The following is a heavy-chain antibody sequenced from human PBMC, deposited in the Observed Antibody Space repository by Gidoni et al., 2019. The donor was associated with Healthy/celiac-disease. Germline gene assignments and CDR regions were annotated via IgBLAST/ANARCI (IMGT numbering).Heavy chain of an antibody. Sequence: QVQLQESGPGLVKPSPTLSLTCPVSCGSIRSGGSSWSWIRQHPGKGLEWIGYIYYSGSTYYNPSLKSRVTISVDTSKNQFSLKLSSVTAADTAVYYCARTSLITTQWLRRRGWFDPWGQGTLVTVSS. D-gene: IGHD6-19*01. J-gene: IGHJ5*02. CDR2: IYYSGST. CDR1: CGSIRSGGSS. CDR3: ARTSLITTQWLRRRGWFDP. V-gene: IGHV4-31*03.